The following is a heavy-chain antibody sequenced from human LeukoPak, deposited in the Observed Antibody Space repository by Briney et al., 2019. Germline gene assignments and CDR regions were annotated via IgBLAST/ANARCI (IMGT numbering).Heavy chain of an antibody. Sequence: ASVKVSCKASGYTFTSYGISWVRQAPGQGGERMGWISAYNGNTNYAQKLQGRVTMTTDTSTSTAYMELRSLRSDDTAVYYCARDPRRSGEAYFDYWGQGTLVTVSS. J-gene: IGHJ4*02. V-gene: IGHV1-18*01. CDR1: GYTFTSYG. CDR2: ISAYNGNT. CDR3: ARDPRRSGEAYFDY. D-gene: IGHD2-15*01.